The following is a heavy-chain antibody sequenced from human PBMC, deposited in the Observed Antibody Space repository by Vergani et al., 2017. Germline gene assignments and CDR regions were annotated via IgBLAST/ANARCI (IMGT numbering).Heavy chain of an antibody. D-gene: IGHD6-13*01. Sequence: EVQLVESGGGLVQPGGSLRLSCAASGFTFSSYWMSWVRQAPGKGLEWVANIKQDGSEKYYLDSVKGRFTISRDNAKNSLYLQMNSLRAEDTAVYYCARLFWGSNSDYWGQGTLVTVSS. CDR3: ARLFWGSNSDY. V-gene: IGHV3-7*01. CDR2: IKQDGSEK. CDR1: GFTFSSYW. J-gene: IGHJ4*02.